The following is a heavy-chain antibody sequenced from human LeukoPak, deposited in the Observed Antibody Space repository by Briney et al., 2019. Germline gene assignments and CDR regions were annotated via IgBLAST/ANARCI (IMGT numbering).Heavy chain of an antibody. Sequence: SETLSLTCTVSGGSISSSSYYWGWIRQPPGKGLEWIGNIYYSGSTYYNPSLKSRVTISEDTSKNQFSLKLSSVTAADTAVYYCARRSSSWYTKIDSWGQGTLVTVSS. CDR3: ARRSSSWYTKIDS. CDR2: IYYSGST. J-gene: IGHJ4*02. V-gene: IGHV4-39*01. D-gene: IGHD6-13*01. CDR1: GGSISSSSYY.